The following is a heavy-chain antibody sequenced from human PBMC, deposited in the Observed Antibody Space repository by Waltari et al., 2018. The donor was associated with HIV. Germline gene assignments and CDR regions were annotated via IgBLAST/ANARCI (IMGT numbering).Heavy chain of an antibody. CDR1: GGSISSSSYY. Sequence: QLQLQESGPGLVKPSETLSLTCTVSGGSISSSSYYWGWIRQPPGKGVEWIGSIYYSGSTYYNPSLKSRVTISVYTSKNQFSLKLSSVTAADTAVYYCTLWSDYYDSSGFSPLGDYWGQGTLVTVSS. V-gene: IGHV4-39*01. J-gene: IGHJ4*02. D-gene: IGHD3-22*01. CDR2: IYYSGST. CDR3: TLWSDYYDSSGFSPLGDY.